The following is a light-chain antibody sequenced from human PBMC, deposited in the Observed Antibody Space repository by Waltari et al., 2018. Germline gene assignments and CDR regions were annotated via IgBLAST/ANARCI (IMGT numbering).Light chain of an antibody. CDR1: SNNVGTQG. CDR3: SAWDDSISGWV. Sequence: QAGLTQPASVSKGLRQTATLTCTGNSNNVGTQGTAWWQQRQGRPPKLLSYRNNNRPSGISERLSASRSGNTASLTITGLQPEDEGDYYCSAWDDSISGWVFGGGTQLTVL. V-gene: IGLV10-54*01. J-gene: IGLJ3*02. CDR2: RNN.